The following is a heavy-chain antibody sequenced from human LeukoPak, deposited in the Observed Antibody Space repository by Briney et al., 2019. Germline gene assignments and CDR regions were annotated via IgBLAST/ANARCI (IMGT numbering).Heavy chain of an antibody. D-gene: IGHD3-22*01. Sequence: SETLSLTCTVSGGSITNYYWSWIRQPPGKGLEWIGFSYYNGNTNYNPSLKSRVTISVDMSKNQFSLSLRSVTAADTAVYYCARVSSSGYYRDAFDIWGQGTMVTVSS. CDR1: GGSITNYY. J-gene: IGHJ3*02. CDR2: SYYNGNT. V-gene: IGHV4-59*01. CDR3: ARVSSSGYYRDAFDI.